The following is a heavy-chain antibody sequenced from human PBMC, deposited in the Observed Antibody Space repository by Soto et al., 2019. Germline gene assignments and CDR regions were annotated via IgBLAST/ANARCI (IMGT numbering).Heavy chain of an antibody. D-gene: IGHD6-19*01. J-gene: IGHJ4*02. CDR3: ARLIGVAGRYFAH. CDR2: IYPGDSDT. CDR1: GYSFPTYW. Sequence: GESLKISCKGSGYSFPTYWIGWVRQMPGKGLEWMGIIYPGDSDTRYSPSFEGQVTISADKSTYTAYLEWSSLKASDTAMYYCARLIGVAGRYFAHWGQGTQVTVSS. V-gene: IGHV5-51*01.